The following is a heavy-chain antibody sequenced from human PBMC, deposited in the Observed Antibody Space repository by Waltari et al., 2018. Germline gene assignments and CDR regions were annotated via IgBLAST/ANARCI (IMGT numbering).Heavy chain of an antibody. J-gene: IGHJ4*02. V-gene: IGHV1-69-2*01. CDR3: APLPGGSGQTFDY. CDR2: IDPEDGET. D-gene: IGHD3-10*01. Sequence: EVELVQSGAEVKKPGATVKISCKASGFTFMDYFMHWLQQAPGKGLEWMGRIDPEDGETVYSEKFQGRFTITADTSTDTAYMELSSLTSGDTAVYYCAPLPGGSGQTFDYWGQGTLVTVSS. CDR1: GFTFMDYF.